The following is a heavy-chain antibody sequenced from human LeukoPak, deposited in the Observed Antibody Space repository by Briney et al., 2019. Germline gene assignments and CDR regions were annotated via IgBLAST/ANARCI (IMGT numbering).Heavy chain of an antibody. J-gene: IGHJ1*01. CDR1: GGTFRSYA. CDR2: IIPIFGTA. D-gene: IGHD2-2*02. CDR3: ARTYCSSTSCYIREVGEYFQH. Sequence: SVKVSCKASGGTFRSYAISWVRQAPGQGLEWMGGIIPIFGTANYAQKFQGRVTITADESTSTAYMELSSLRSEDTAVYYCARTYCSSTSCYIREVGEYFQHWGQGTLVTVSS. V-gene: IGHV1-69*13.